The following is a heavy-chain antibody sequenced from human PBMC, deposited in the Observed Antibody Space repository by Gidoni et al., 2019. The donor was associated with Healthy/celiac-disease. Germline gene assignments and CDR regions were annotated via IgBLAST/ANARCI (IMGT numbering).Heavy chain of an antibody. CDR1: GFTFSSYG. D-gene: IGHD4-17*01. CDR2: IWYDGSNK. Sequence: QVQLVESGGGVVQPGRSLSLSCAASGFTFSSYGMHWVRQAPGKGLEWVAVIWYDGSNKYYADSVKGRFTISRDNSKNTLYLQMNSLRAEDTAVYYCARGGGDYHHPFDYWGQGTLVTVSS. CDR3: ARGGGDYHHPFDY. J-gene: IGHJ4*02. V-gene: IGHV3-33*01.